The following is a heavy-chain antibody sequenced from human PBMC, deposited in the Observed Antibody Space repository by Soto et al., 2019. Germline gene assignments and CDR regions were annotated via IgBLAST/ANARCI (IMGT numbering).Heavy chain of an antibody. Sequence: QLQLQESGPGLVKPSETLSLTCTVSGGSISSSSYYWGWIRQPPGKGLEWIGSTYYSGSTYYNPSLKSRVTLSVDTSKNQFSLKLSFVTAADTAVYYCARHSGSYYELDAFDIWGQGTMVTVSS. D-gene: IGHD1-26*01. CDR2: TYYSGST. J-gene: IGHJ3*02. CDR3: ARHSGSYYELDAFDI. V-gene: IGHV4-39*01. CDR1: GGSISSSSYY.